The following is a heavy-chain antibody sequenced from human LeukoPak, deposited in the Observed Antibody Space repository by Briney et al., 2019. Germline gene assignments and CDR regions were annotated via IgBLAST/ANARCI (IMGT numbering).Heavy chain of an antibody. V-gene: IGHV3-9*01. J-gene: IGHJ2*01. CDR2: INWKTGNG. CDR3: TRRAARWQFDL. CDR1: GFNFDDYA. D-gene: IGHD5-24*01. Sequence: GGSLRLSCAVSGFNFDDYAMHWVRHAPGRGLEWVSGINWKTGNGIYADSVKGRFTISRDNAKNSLYLQMSSLRAEDTALYYCTRRAARWQFDLRGRGTLLTVSS.